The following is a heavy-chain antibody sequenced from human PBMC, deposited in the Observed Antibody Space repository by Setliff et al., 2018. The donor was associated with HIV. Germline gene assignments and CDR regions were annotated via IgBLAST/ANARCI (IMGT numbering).Heavy chain of an antibody. J-gene: IGHJ3*01. CDR3: ARGWGHDGFDF. CDR2: INHSGGT. D-gene: IGHD7-27*01. V-gene: IGHV4-34*01. Sequence: PSETLSLTCAVYGGSFNDYYWTWIRQPPGKGLEWIGEINHSGGTNYNPSLNSRVTMSIDTSKNQFSLNVSSVTAADTAVYYCARGWGHDGFDFWGQGTMVTVSS. CDR1: GGSFNDYY.